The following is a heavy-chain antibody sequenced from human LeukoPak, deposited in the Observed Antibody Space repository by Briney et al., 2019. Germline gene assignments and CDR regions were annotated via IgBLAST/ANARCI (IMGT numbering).Heavy chain of an antibody. J-gene: IGHJ5*02. CDR1: GFTFSSYG. D-gene: IGHD6-19*01. CDR3: AKPARGKAVAGPGDNWFDP. CDR2: ISYDGSNK. Sequence: GGSLRLSCKASGFTFSSYGMHWVRQAPGKGLEWVAVISYDGSNKYYADSVKGRFTISRDISKNTLYLQMNSLRAEDTAVYYCAKPARGKAVAGPGDNWFDPWGQGTLVTVSS. V-gene: IGHV3-30*18.